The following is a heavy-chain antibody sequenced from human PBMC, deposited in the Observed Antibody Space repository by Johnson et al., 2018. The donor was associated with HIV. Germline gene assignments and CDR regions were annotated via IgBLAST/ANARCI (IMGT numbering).Heavy chain of an antibody. J-gene: IGHJ3*02. CDR2: ISYDGTNQ. CDR3: AKSTQATIARESGPYGAFEI. CDR1: GFAFSRFA. D-gene: IGHD3-10*01. V-gene: IGHV3-30*18. Sequence: QMQLVESGGGVVQPGGSLRLSCAASGFAFSRFAMHWVRQVPDKGLEWVAVISYDGTNQYHADSVKGRFTISRDNSKNTLYLQMNSLRAEDTALYYCAKSTQATIARESGPYGAFEIWGQGTMVTVSS.